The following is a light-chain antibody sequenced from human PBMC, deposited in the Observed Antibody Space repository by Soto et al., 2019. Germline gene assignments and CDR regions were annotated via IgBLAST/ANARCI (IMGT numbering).Light chain of an antibody. CDR3: QTWGTGIQV. V-gene: IGLV4-69*01. CDR2: LNSDGSH. J-gene: IGLJ3*02. CDR1: SGHSSYA. Sequence: QLVLTQSPSASASLGASVKLTCTRSSGHSSYAIAWHQQQPEKGPRYLMKLNSDGSHSKGDGIPDRFSGSSSGAVRYLTISSLQSEDEADYYCQTWGTGIQVFGGGTKLTVL.